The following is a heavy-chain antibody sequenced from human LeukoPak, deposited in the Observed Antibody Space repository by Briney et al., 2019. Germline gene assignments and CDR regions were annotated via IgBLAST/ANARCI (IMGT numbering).Heavy chain of an antibody. V-gene: IGHV3-48*01. Sequence: GESLRLSCAASGFTFSGYTMNWVRQAPGKGLEWVSYISSSSSTIYYADSVKGRFTISRDNAKNSLYLQMNSLRAEDTAVYYCASGQWELRIDYWGQGTLVTVSS. CDR2: ISSSSSTI. CDR3: ASGQWELRIDY. CDR1: GFTFSGYT. D-gene: IGHD1-26*01. J-gene: IGHJ4*02.